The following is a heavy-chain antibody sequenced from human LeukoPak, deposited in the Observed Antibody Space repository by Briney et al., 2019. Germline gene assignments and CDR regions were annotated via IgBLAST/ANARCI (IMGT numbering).Heavy chain of an antibody. V-gene: IGHV4-38-2*02. CDR1: GYFISSGYD. Sequence: NSSETLSLTCSVSGYFISSGYDWGWTRQPPGKGLGWIGCIYHSGQIYYKPSLERLDNLQVDTHKNHLSVNLSSVSPADTSVYYCARVTGYMIEDHFIYGGQGTLVTVSS. CDR2: IYHSGQI. J-gene: IGHJ4*02. D-gene: IGHD3-22*01. CDR3: ARVTGYMIEDHFIY.